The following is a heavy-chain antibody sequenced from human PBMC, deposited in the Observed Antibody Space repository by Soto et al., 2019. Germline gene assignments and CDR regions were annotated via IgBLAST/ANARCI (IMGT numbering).Heavy chain of an antibody. CDR2: VSYDGSNK. CDR3: AKDTYYYDRSGYYTYDH. D-gene: IGHD3-22*01. J-gene: IGHJ4*02. CDR1: GFTFSSYG. V-gene: IGHV3-30*18. Sequence: GGSLRLSCSASGFTFSSYGVHWVRQAPGKGLEWVASVSYDGSNKHYADSVKGRFTISRDNSRNTLDLQMNSLRAEDTAVYYCAKDTYYYDRSGYYTYDHWGQGTQVTVSS.